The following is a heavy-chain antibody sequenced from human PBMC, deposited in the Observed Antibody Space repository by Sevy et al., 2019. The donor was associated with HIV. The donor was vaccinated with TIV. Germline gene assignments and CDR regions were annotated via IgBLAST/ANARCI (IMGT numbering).Heavy chain of an antibody. V-gene: IGHV3-49*03. Sequence: QLGGSLRLSCAASGFTFADYPINWFRQAPGKGLEWVGFITSKSFGGSKEYGASVKGRFSISRDDSKSIAYLQMNSLTTEDSAVYFCTRERGGAASRFDYWGQGTLVTVSS. D-gene: IGHD2-2*01. J-gene: IGHJ4*02. CDR3: TRERGGAASRFDY. CDR1: GFTFADYP. CDR2: ITSKSFGGSK.